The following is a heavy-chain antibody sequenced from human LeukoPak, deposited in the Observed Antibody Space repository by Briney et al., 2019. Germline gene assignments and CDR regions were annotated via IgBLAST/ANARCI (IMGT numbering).Heavy chain of an antibody. Sequence: ASVKVSCKASGYTFTSYAMNWVRQAPGQGLEWMGWINTNTGNPTYAQGFTGRFVFSLDTSVSTAYLQISSLKAEDTAVYYCARADGVVGAIGDYYYYYGMDVWGQGTTVTVSS. J-gene: IGHJ6*02. CDR2: INTNTGNP. D-gene: IGHD1-26*01. CDR1: GYTFTSYA. V-gene: IGHV7-4-1*02. CDR3: ARADGVVGAIGDYYYYYGMDV.